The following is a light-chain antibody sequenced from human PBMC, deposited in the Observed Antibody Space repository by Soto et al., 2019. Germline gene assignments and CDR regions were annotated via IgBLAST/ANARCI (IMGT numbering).Light chain of an antibody. CDR3: QQYNNWPRA. CDR1: QTISSN. V-gene: IGKV3-15*01. CDR2: GSS. Sequence: EILMTQSPATLSVSPGERVTLSSRASQTISSNLAWYQQKPGQAPRLLIYGSSIRATGISARFSGSGSGTEFTLTISSLQSEDLAVYYCQQYNNWPRAFGQGTKV. J-gene: IGKJ1*01.